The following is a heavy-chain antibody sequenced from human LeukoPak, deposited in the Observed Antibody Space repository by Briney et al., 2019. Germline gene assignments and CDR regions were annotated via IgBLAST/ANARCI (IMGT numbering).Heavy chain of an antibody. Sequence: GGSLRLSCAASGFTFSSYGMHWVRQAPGKGLEWVAVISYDGSNKYYADSVKGRFTISRDNSKNTLYLQMNSLRAEDTAVYYCARMNYVSSGWGAPFDYWGQGTLVTVSS. CDR3: ARMNYVSSGWGAPFDY. CDR2: ISYDGSNK. CDR1: GFTFSSYG. J-gene: IGHJ4*02. V-gene: IGHV3-30*03. D-gene: IGHD1-7*01.